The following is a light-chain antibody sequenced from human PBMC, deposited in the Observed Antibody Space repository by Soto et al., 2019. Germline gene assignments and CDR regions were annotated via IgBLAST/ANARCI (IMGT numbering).Light chain of an antibody. Sequence: DIQMTQSPPTLSASVGDRVTITCRAGQSIRHYLAWYQQMPGKAPKLLIYGASTLQSGVPSRFSGSGSGTEFTLTISSLQPDDFGAYFCQHHNSYSQTFGQGTKVEIE. CDR2: GAS. V-gene: IGKV1-5*01. CDR3: QHHNSYSQT. CDR1: QSIRHY. J-gene: IGKJ1*01.